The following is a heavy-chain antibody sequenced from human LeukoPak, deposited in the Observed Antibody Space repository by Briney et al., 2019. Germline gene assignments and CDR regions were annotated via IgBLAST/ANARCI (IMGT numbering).Heavy chain of an antibody. CDR2: MNPNSGNT. CDR3: AREMATKAYVIDY. J-gene: IGHJ4*02. Sequence: GASAKVSCKASGYTFTSYDINWVRRATGQGLEWMGWMNPNSGNTGYAQKFQGRVAMTRNTSISTAYMELSSLRSEDTAVYYCAREMATKAYVIDYWGQGTLVTVSS. CDR1: GYTFTSYD. D-gene: IGHD5-24*01. V-gene: IGHV1-8*01.